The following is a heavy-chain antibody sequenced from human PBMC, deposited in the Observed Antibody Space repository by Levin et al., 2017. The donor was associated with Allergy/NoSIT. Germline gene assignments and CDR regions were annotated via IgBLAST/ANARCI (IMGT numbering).Heavy chain of an antibody. J-gene: IGHJ4*02. CDR2: IYLSGST. D-gene: IGHD5-18*01. Sequence: FQTLSLTCAVSGGSISSGGYSWSWIRQPPGKGLEWIGNIYLSGSTNDNPSLKSRVTMSVDRSKNQFSLKLSYVTAADTAVYYCARVAGYSYGYYFDYWGPGTLVTVSS. V-gene: IGHV4-30-2*01. CDR3: ARVAGYSYGYYFDY. CDR1: GGSISSGGYS.